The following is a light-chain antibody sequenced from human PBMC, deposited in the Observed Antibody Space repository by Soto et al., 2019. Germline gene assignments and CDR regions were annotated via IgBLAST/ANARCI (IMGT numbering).Light chain of an antibody. J-gene: IGLJ1*01. CDR3: SSYTASTTYV. CDR2: EVS. V-gene: IGLV2-14*01. Sequence: QSVLTQPASVSGSPGQSITISCTGTIXDIGGHNFVSWYQQYPGKAPKLIMYEVSARPSGVSDRLSGSRSGNTASLTISGLQAEDEADYYCSSYTASTTYVFGTGTRSSS. CDR1: IXDIGGHNF.